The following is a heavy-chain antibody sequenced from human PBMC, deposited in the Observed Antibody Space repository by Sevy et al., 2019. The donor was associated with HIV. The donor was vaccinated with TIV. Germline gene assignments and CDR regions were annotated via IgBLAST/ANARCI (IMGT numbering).Heavy chain of an antibody. CDR2: ISYDGSNK. J-gene: IGHJ4*02. CDR3: AKDRRFGESLYYFDY. V-gene: IGHV3-30*18. Sequence: GGSLRLFCAASGFTFSSYGMHWVRQAPGKGLEWVAVISYDGSNKYYADSVKGRFTISRDNSKNTLYLQMNSLRAEDTAVYYCAKDRRFGESLYYFDYWGQGTLVTVSS. D-gene: IGHD3-10*01. CDR1: GFTFSSYG.